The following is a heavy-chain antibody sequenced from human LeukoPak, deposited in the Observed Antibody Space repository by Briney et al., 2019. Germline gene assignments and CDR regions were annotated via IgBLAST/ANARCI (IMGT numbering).Heavy chain of an antibody. J-gene: IGHJ4*02. D-gene: IGHD3-3*01. CDR2: IHYSGNT. CDR3: ARLGAGPTYYDFWSGYSSFYFDY. CDR1: GVSTSSSNYY. Sequence: SETLSLTCTVSGVSTSSSNYYWGWIRQPPGKGLEWIGGIHYSGNTYYNPSLKSRVTISVDTSKNQFSLKLSSVTAADTAVYYCARLGAGPTYYDFWSGYSSFYFDYWGQGTLVTVSS. V-gene: IGHV4-39*01.